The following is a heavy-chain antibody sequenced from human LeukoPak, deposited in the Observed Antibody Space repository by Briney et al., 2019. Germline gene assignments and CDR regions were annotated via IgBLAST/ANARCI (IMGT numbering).Heavy chain of an antibody. Sequence: SETLSLTCTVSGGSISSYYWSWIRQPAGKGLEWIGRIYTSGSTNYNPSLKSRVTMSVDTSKNQFSLKLSSVTAADTAVYYCAGAGIAAAGYTYFQHWGQGTLVTVSS. J-gene: IGHJ1*01. CDR2: IYTSGST. CDR1: GGSISSYY. CDR3: AGAGIAAAGYTYFQH. V-gene: IGHV4-4*07. D-gene: IGHD6-13*01.